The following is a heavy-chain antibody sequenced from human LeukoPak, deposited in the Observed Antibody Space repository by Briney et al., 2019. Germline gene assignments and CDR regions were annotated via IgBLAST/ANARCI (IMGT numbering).Heavy chain of an antibody. CDR2: INHSGST. CDR3: ARGPKNSSGYYNDY. V-gene: IGHV4-34*01. Sequence: PSETLSLTCAVYGGSFSGYYWSWIRQPPGKGLEWIGEINHSGSTNCNPSLKSRVTISVDTSKNQFSLKLSSVTAADTAVYYCARGPKNSSGYYNDYWGQGTLVTVSS. J-gene: IGHJ4*02. CDR1: GGSFSGYY. D-gene: IGHD3-22*01.